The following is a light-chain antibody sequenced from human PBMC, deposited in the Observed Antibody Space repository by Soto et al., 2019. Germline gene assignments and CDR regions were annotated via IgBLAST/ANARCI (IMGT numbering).Light chain of an antibody. CDR3: HQYNSYPRT. J-gene: IGKJ2*01. Sequence: DIQMTQSPSSLSASVGDTVTITCRASQVINHYLAWFQQKPGKAPRSLIYAMSNLQSGVPSRFSGRGSGTDFTLTISSLQPEDFATYYCHQYNSYPRTFGQGTKLEIK. V-gene: IGKV1-16*01. CDR1: QVINHY. CDR2: AMS.